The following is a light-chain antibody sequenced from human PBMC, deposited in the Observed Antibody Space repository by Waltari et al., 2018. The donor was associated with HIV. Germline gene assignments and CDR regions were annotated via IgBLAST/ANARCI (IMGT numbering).Light chain of an antibody. CDR2: TTN. J-gene: IGLJ1*01. CDR3: AAWDDGLIGYV. V-gene: IGLV1-44*01. CDR1: RTDFGRNT. Sequence: QSVLTQPPSASGTPGQRVPIPSPGTRTDFGRNTFNWYPQLPGTAPKLLIYTTNQRPSGVPDRFSGSQSGTSASLAISGLQSEDEADYYCAAWDDGLIGYVLGTGTKVTVL.